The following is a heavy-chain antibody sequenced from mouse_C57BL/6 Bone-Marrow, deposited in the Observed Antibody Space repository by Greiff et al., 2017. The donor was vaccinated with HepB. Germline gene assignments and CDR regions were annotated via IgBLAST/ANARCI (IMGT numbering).Heavy chain of an antibody. Sequence: QVQLQQSGAELVKPGASVKLSCKASGYTFTSYWMHWVKQRPGRGLEWIGRIDPNSGGTKYNEKFKSKATLTVDKPSSTAYMQLSSLTSEDSAVYYCARDSNYGFPFAYWGQGTLVTVSA. D-gene: IGHD2-5*01. J-gene: IGHJ3*01. CDR1: GYTFTSYW. CDR3: ARDSNYGFPFAY. CDR2: IDPNSGGT. V-gene: IGHV1-72*01.